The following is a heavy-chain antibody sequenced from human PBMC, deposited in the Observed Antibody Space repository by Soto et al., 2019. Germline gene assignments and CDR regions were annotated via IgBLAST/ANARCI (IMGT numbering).Heavy chain of an antibody. J-gene: IGHJ5*02. V-gene: IGHV1-18*01. CDR1: GYTFTSYG. CDR2: ISAYNGNT. Sequence: QVQLVQSGAEVKKPGASVKVSCKASGYTFTSYGISWVRQAPGQGLEWRGWISAYNGNTNYEQKLQGRVTMTSDTSASTADMELRSLRSDDTAVYYCARGWGLSSLGVVKFNWFDPWGQGTLVTVSS. CDR3: ARGWGLSSLGVVKFNWFDP. D-gene: IGHD3-3*01.